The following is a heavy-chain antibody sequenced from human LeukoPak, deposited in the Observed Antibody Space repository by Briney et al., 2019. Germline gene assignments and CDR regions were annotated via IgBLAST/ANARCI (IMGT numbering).Heavy chain of an antibody. CDR3: ARLFSSSWYRGAFDL. D-gene: IGHD6-13*01. V-gene: IGHV4-59*08. CDR1: GGSISSSY. Sequence: PSETLSLTCTVSGGSISSSYWSWIRQPPGKGLEWIGYISYSGSTNYNPSLQSRVTISVDTSKNQFSLKLSSVTAADTAVYYCARLFSSSWYRGAFDLWGQGTMVTVSS. CDR2: ISYSGST. J-gene: IGHJ3*01.